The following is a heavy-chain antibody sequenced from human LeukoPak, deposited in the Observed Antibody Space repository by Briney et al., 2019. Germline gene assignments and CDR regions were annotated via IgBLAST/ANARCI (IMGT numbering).Heavy chain of an antibody. CDR1: GGSISSYY. Sequence: SETLSLTCTVSGGSISSYYWSWIRQPPGKGLEWIGYIYQRATVHYNPSLKSRVTISLDTSKNHFSLNLRSMQASDTAVYYCARGTSTYNWNDLTYYYYMDVWGKGTTVTVSS. J-gene: IGHJ6*03. CDR3: ARGTSTYNWNDLTYYYYMDV. D-gene: IGHD1-20*01. CDR2: IYQRATV. V-gene: IGHV4-59*08.